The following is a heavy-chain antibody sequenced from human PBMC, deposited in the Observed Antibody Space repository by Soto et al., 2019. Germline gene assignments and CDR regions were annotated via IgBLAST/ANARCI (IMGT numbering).Heavy chain of an antibody. D-gene: IGHD6-13*01. CDR3: ARGAEQQLLSYRDF. CDR1: GDSISNYY. J-gene: IGHJ4*02. V-gene: IGHV4-59*01. Sequence: QVQLQESGPGLVKPSETLSLTCTVSGDSISNYYWNWIRQPPGKGLEWIGYIYYSRSSNYNPSLKRRVSISVNTPKNQSSRWLSSVTTADTALYYCARGAEQQLLSYRDFWGKGTLVTVSS. CDR2: IYYSRSS.